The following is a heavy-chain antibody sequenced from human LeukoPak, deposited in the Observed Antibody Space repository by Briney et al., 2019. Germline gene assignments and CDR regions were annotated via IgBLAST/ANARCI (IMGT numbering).Heavy chain of an antibody. CDR1: GFTFSSYA. D-gene: IGHD2-15*01. V-gene: IGHV3-21*01. CDR2: IGTGPIST. J-gene: IGHJ4*02. CDR3: ARVIRGSGGPFDY. Sequence: GGSLRLSCKASGFTFSSYAMNWVRQAPGKGLEWVSAIGTGPISTSTWYADSVKGRFTISRDNAKNSLYLQMNSLRAEDTAVYYCARVIRGSGGPFDYWGQGTLVTVSS.